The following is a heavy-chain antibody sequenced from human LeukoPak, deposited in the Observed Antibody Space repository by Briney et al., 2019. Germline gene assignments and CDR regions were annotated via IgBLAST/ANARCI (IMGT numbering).Heavy chain of an antibody. Sequence: PGGSLRLSCAASGFTFSSYAMHWVRQAPGKGLEWIGEINHSGTTNYNPSLKSRVTMSVDTSKNQFSLKLTSVTAADTAVYYCARQNYGSAPLRYWGQGTLVTVSS. CDR1: GFTFSSYA. D-gene: IGHD3-10*01. CDR2: INHSGTT. CDR3: ARQNYGSAPLRY. V-gene: IGHV4-34*01. J-gene: IGHJ4*02.